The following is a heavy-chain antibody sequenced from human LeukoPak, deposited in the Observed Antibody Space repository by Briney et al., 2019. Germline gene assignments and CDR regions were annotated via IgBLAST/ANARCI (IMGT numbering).Heavy chain of an antibody. CDR2: ISYDGSNK. CDR3: AKDRDTL. V-gene: IGHV3-30-3*01. D-gene: IGHD3-10*01. CDR1: GFTFSSYA. Sequence: PGRSLRLSCAASGFTFSSYAMHWVRQAPGKGLEWVAVISYDGSNKYNADSVKGRLTISRDNSKNTLYLQMNSLRAEDTAVYYCAKDRDTLWGQGTLVTVSS. J-gene: IGHJ4*02.